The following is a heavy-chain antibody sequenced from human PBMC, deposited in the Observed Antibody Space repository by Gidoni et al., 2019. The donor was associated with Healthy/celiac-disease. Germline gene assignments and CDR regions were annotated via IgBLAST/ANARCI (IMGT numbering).Heavy chain of an antibody. D-gene: IGHD6-13*01. V-gene: IGHV3-23*01. CDR1: GFTFSSYA. J-gene: IGHJ4*02. CDR2: ISGSGGST. CDR3: AKPPTLLDPGIAAAGKNYFDY. Sequence: EVQLLESGGGLVQPGGSLRLSCAASGFTFSSYAMSWVRQAPGKGLEWVSAISGSGGSTYYADSVKGRFTISRDNSKNTLYLQMNSLRAEDTAVYYCAKPPTLLDPGIAAAGKNYFDYWGQGTLVTVSS.